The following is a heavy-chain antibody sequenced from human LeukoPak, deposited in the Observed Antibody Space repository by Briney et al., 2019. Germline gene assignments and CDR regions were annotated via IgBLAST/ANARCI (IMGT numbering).Heavy chain of an antibody. V-gene: IGHV4-59*08. J-gene: IGHJ4*02. CDR1: GGSISSYY. Sequence: SETLSLTCTVSGGSISSYYWSWIRQPLGKGLEWIGYIYYSGSTNYNPSLKSRVTISVDTSKNQFSLKLSSVTAADTAVYYCARVVDGGSSWYSPMEYWGQGTLVTVSS. CDR3: ARVVDGGSSWYSPMEY. CDR2: IYYSGST. D-gene: IGHD6-13*01.